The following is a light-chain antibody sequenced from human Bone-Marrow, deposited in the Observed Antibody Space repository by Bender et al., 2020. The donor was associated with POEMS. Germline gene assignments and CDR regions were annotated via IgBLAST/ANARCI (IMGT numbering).Light chain of an antibody. CDR2: QDT. J-gene: IGLJ2*01. V-gene: IGLV3-1*01. CDR3: QAWDSHTAVV. Sequence: SYELTQPPSVSVSPGQTATITCSGEKLGEEYACWYQQKPGQSPVVVIYQDTKRPSGIPERFSGSTSGNTVSLTISGTQPIDEADYYCQAWDSHTAVVFGGGTKLTVL. CDR1: KLGEEY.